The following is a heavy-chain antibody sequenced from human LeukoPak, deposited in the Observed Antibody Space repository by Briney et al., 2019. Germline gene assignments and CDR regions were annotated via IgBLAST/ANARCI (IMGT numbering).Heavy chain of an antibody. CDR3: AGGYGSGSFSA. Sequence: GGSLRLSCAASGFTLNDYYMSWIRQAPGKGLELIAYIIYSGTSYADSVKGRFTISRDNAESSLYLQMNSLRVEDTALYYCAGGYGSGSFSAWGQGTLVTVSS. D-gene: IGHD3-10*01. CDR2: IIYSGTS. J-gene: IGHJ5*02. CDR1: GFTLNDYY. V-gene: IGHV3-11*01.